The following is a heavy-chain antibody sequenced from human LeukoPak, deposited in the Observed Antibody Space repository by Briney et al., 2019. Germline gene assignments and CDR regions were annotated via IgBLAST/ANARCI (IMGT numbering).Heavy chain of an antibody. CDR3: AREMGGVQLWSLGY. V-gene: IGHV1-3*01. CDR2: INAGNGNT. Sequence: GASVKVSCKASGYTFTSYAVHWVRQAPGQTLEWMGWINAGNGNTKYSQKFQGRVTMTTDTSTSTAYMELRSLRSDDTAVYYCAREMGGVQLWSLGYWGQGTLVTVSS. CDR1: GYTFTSYA. D-gene: IGHD5-18*01. J-gene: IGHJ4*02.